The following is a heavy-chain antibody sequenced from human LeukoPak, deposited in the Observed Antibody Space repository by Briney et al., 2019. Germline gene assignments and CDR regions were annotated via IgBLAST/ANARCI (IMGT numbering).Heavy chain of an antibody. Sequence: GGSLRLSCAVSGFTFTDYWMNWVRQAPGKGLEWVASIRQDGGEKSYMDSVEGRLTISRDNTKRSLYLQINSLRAEEKAVYYCARDGTAAGLYFDLWGQGTLVTVSS. CDR2: IRQDGGEK. V-gene: IGHV3-7*01. CDR3: ARDGTAAGLYFDL. CDR1: GFTFTDYW. J-gene: IGHJ4*01. D-gene: IGHD6-13*01.